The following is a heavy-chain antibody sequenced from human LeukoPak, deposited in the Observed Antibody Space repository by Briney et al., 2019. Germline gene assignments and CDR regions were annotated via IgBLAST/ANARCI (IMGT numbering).Heavy chain of an antibody. Sequence: SVKVSCRASGGTFSSYAISWVRQAPGQGLEWMGGIIPIFGTANYAQKFQGRVTITADESTSTAYMELSSLRSEDTAVYYCARSGYYGSGSYDYWGQGTLVTVSS. D-gene: IGHD3-10*01. CDR3: ARSGYYGSGSYDY. CDR2: IIPIFGTA. V-gene: IGHV1-69*13. J-gene: IGHJ4*02. CDR1: GGTFSSYA.